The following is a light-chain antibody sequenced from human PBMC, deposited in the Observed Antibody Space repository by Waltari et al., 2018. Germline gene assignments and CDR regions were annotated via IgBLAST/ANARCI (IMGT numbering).Light chain of an antibody. CDR1: QAITSY. CDR3: QQYYSDPYT. Sequence: AIRMTQFPSPSSASTGSRVTITCPASQAITSYLAWYQQKPGKAPKLLIYAASTLQSGVPSRFSGSGSGTDFTLTISGLQSEDFATYYCQQYYSDPYTFGQGTKVQIK. CDR2: AAS. V-gene: IGKV1-8*01. J-gene: IGKJ2*01.